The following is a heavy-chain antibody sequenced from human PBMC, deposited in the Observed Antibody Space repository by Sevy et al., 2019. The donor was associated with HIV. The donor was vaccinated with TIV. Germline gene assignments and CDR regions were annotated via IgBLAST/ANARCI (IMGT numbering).Heavy chain of an antibody. CDR1: GLTFSSYA. V-gene: IGHV3-30*04. J-gene: IGHJ3*02. CDR3: ARFPPARALDI. CDR2: ISYDARNE. Sequence: GGSLRLSCAASGLTFSSYAMHWVRQGPGEGLEWVAVISYDARNEDYSDSVKGRFTISRDNSKNTLYLQMNSLRAEDTAVYYCARFPPARALDIWGQGTMVTVSS.